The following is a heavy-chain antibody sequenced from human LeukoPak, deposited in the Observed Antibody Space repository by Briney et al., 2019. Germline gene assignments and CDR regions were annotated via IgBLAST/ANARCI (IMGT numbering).Heavy chain of an antibody. J-gene: IGHJ4*02. V-gene: IGHV4-39*02. D-gene: IGHD2-8*01. CDR3: VRGAMVSKPGDF. CDR1: GVSVNSRSFF. CDR2: VYSTGNV. Sequence: SETLSLTCSVSGVSVNSRSFFWNWVRQPPGKGLEWIGSVYSTGNVYQSPSLQSRAAISVDASNNSFSLTLQSVTAADTAVYFCVRGAMVSKPGDFWGPGTLVIVSS.